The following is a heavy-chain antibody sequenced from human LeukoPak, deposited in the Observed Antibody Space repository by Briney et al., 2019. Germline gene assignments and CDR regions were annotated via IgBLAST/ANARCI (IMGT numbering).Heavy chain of an antibody. CDR1: GFTFSSYE. CDR3: AKDLSYDFWSGYSLDY. J-gene: IGHJ4*02. V-gene: IGHV3-23*01. CDR2: IGGSGGST. D-gene: IGHD3-3*01. Sequence: GGSLRLSCAASGFTFSSYEMNWVRQAPGKGLEWVSAIGGSGGSTYYADSVKGRFTISRDNSKNTLYLQMNSLRAEDTAVYYCAKDLSYDFWSGYSLDYWGQGTLVTVSS.